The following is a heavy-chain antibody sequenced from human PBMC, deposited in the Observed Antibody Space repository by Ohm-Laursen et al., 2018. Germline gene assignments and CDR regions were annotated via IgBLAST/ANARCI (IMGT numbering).Heavy chain of an antibody. J-gene: IGHJ6*02. D-gene: IGHD3-22*01. CDR1: GFTFIDYD. CDR2: ITSGGGII. CDR3: ARHDSSDSPSHYYYYTMDV. Sequence: SLRLSCAASGFTFIDYDMSWIRQTPGKGLEWLSCITSGGGIIYSADSVKGRFTISRDNDEDTLYLQMNSLRAEDTAIYYCARHDSSDSPSHYYYYTMDVWGQGTTVTVSS. V-gene: IGHV3-11*01.